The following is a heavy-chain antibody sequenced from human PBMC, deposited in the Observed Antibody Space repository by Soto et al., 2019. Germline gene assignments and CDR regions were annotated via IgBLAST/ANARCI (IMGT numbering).Heavy chain of an antibody. CDR2: IYTSGST. V-gene: IGHV4-4*07. Sequence: SETLSLTCTVSGGSISSYYWSWIRQPTGKGLEWIGRIYTSGSTNYNPSLKSRVTMSVDTSKNQFSLKLSSVTAADTAVYYCARDGMAAARELLPGYYYYGMDAWGKGAKVTVSS. CDR1: GGSISSYY. CDR3: ARDGMAAARELLPGYYYYGMDA. J-gene: IGHJ6*04. D-gene: IGHD1-26*01.